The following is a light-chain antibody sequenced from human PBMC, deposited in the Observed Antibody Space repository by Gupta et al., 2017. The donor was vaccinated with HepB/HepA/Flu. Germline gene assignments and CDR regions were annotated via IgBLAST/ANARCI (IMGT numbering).Light chain of an antibody. CDR2: LGS. J-gene: IGKJ1*01. CDR1: QGLLHSNGYNY. CDR3: MQALQTPRT. Sequence: DIVMTQSPLSLPVPPGEPASISCRSSQGLLHSNGYNYLDWYLQKPGQSPQLLIYLGSNRASGVPDRFSGSGSGTDVTLKISRVEAEDVGVYYCMQALQTPRTFGQGTKVEIK. V-gene: IGKV2-28*01.